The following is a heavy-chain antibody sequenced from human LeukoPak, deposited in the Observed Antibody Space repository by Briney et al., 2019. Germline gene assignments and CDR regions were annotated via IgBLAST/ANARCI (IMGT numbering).Heavy chain of an antibody. CDR3: ARGPHISSSWYPSVYYYYMDV. J-gene: IGHJ6*03. Sequence: SVKVSCKASGGTFSSYAISWVRQAPGQGLEWMGGIIPIFGTANYAQKFQGRVTITTDESTSTAYMELSSLRSEDTAVYYCARGPHISSSWYPSVYYYYMDVWGKGTTVTVSS. CDR1: GGTFSSYA. V-gene: IGHV1-69*05. CDR2: IIPIFGTA. D-gene: IGHD6-13*01.